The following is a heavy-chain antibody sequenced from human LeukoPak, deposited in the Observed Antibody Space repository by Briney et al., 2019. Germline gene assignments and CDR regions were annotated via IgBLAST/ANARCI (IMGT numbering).Heavy chain of an antibody. V-gene: IGHV3-9*01. CDR3: ARDYDYVWGSYRYNPYAFDI. CDR2: ISWNSGSI. CDR1: GFTFDDYA. D-gene: IGHD3-16*02. Sequence: PGGSLRLSCAASGFTFDDYAMHWVRQAPGKGLEWVSGISWNSGSIGYAGSVKGRFTISRDNAKNSLYLQMKSLRAEDTAVYYCARDYDYVWGSYRYNPYAFDIWGQGTMVTVSS. J-gene: IGHJ3*02.